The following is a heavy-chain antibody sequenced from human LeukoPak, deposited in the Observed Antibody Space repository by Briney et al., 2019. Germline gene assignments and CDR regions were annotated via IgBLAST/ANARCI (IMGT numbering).Heavy chain of an antibody. V-gene: IGHV3-7*01. J-gene: IGHJ4*02. CDR2: INQDGSEK. CDR3: ARSDQGPEY. CDR1: GGSISSSSYY. Sequence: ETLSLTCTVSGGSISSSSYYWGWIRQPPGKGLEWVAIINQDGSEKNYVDSVKGRFTMSRDNAKNSLYLQMDSLRAEDSSVYYCARSDQGPEYWGQGTLVTVSS.